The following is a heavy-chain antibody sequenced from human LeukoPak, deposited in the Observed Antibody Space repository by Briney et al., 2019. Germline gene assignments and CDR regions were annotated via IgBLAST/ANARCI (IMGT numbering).Heavy chain of an antibody. V-gene: IGHV4-59*08. CDR1: GGSITSDY. Sequence: PSETLSLTCTVSGGSITSDYWSWIRQPPGRGLDWIGYIHYSGSTNYNPSLKSRVTISVDTSKNQFSLKLRSVTAADTAVYYCADIYYDILTGYRALDYWGQGTLVTVSS. CDR3: ADIYYDILTGYRALDY. D-gene: IGHD3-9*01. J-gene: IGHJ4*02. CDR2: IHYSGST.